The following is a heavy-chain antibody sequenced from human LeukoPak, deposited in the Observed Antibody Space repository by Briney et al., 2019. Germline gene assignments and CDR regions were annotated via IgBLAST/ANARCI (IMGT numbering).Heavy chain of an antibody. Sequence: TSVKVSCKASGFTFTSSAMQWVRQARGQRLEWIGWIVVGSGNTNYAQKFQERVTITRDMCTSTAYMELSSLRSEDTAVYYCAANLKGYCTNGVCGFDYWGQGTLVTVSS. CDR1: GFTFTSSA. D-gene: IGHD2-8*01. V-gene: IGHV1-58*02. CDR3: AANLKGYCTNGVCGFDY. J-gene: IGHJ4*02. CDR2: IVVGSGNT.